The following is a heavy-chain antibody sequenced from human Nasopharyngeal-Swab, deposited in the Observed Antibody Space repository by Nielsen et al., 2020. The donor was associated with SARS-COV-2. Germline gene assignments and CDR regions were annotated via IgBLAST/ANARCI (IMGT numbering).Heavy chain of an antibody. J-gene: IGHJ3*01. CDR2: VSASGGST. CDR3: AKDGVVRGDALEL. CDR1: GFTFNIYA. Sequence: GESLKISCAASGFTFNIYAMAWVRRAPGRGLQWVTGVSASGGSTYYTDSVKGQFSISRDSSKNTLFLQMHSLRVEDTAVYYCAKDGVVRGDALELWGQGTMVTVSS. D-gene: IGHD3-10*01. V-gene: IGHV3-23*01.